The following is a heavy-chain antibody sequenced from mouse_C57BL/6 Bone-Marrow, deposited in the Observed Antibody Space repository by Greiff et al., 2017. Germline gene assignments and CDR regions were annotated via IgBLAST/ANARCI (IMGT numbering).Heavy chain of an antibody. CDR3: ARELKPHYFDY. D-gene: IGHD1-3*01. Sequence: VQLQQPGAELVMPGASVKLSCKASGYTFTSYWMHWVKQRPGQGLEWIGEIDPSDSYTNYNQKFKGKSTLTVDKSSSTAYMQLSSLTSEDSAVYYCARELKPHYFDYWGQGTTRTVSS. V-gene: IGHV1-69*01. CDR1: GYTFTSYW. J-gene: IGHJ2*01. CDR2: IDPSDSYT.